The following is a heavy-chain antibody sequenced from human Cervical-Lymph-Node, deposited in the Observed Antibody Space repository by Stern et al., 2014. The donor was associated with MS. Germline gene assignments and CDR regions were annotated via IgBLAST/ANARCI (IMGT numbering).Heavy chain of an antibody. J-gene: IGHJ4*02. CDR1: GYTFTNYY. Sequence: VQLVQSGAEVKKPGASVNVSCQASGYTFTNYYMHWVRQATGQVLECMGIIVPKGGSTNYTQKFQVRVTMTRDTSTTTVYMELSSLSSEDTAVYYCARGLGWSNYFDYWGQGTLVTVSS. CDR2: IVPKGGST. D-gene: IGHD6-19*01. V-gene: IGHV1-46*01. CDR3: ARGLGWSNYFDY.